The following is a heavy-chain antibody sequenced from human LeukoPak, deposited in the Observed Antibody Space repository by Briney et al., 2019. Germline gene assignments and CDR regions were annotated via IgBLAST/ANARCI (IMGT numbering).Heavy chain of an antibody. CDR1: GFTFSSYW. V-gene: IGHV3-7*01. J-gene: IGHJ3*02. CDR2: IKQDGSEK. CDR3: ASDCGYCSSTSCCGDAFDI. Sequence: GGSLRLSCAASGFTFSSYWMSWVRQAPGKGLEWVANIKQDGSEKYYVDSVKGRFTISRDNAKNSLYLQMNSLRAEDTAVYYCASDCGYCSSTSCCGDAFDIWGQGTMVTVSS. D-gene: IGHD2-2*03.